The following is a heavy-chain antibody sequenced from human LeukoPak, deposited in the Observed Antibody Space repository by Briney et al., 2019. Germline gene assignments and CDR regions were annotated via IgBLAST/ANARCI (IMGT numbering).Heavy chain of an antibody. CDR3: AKTPSSGWYYFDY. Sequence: GGSLRLSCAASGFTFSSYAMSWVRQAPGKGLEWVSAISGNGGSTYYADSVKGRFTISRDNSKNTLYLQMNSLRAEDTAVYYCAKTPSSGWYYFDYWGQGTLVTVSS. J-gene: IGHJ4*02. CDR2: ISGNGGST. CDR1: GFTFSSYA. D-gene: IGHD6-19*01. V-gene: IGHV3-23*01.